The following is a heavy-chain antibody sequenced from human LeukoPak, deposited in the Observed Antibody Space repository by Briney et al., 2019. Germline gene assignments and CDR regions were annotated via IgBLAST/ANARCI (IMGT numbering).Heavy chain of an antibody. J-gene: IGHJ5*02. CDR3: ARFVAVAGTNWFDP. CDR2: IYYTRST. Sequence: SETLSLTCTVSGDSFSSFYWSWIRQPPGKGLEWIGYIYYTRSTTYNPSLKSRVSISVDTSKNQFSLRLKSVTAADTAVYYCARFVAVAGTNWFDPWGQGILVTVSS. CDR1: GDSFSSFY. V-gene: IGHV4-59*01. D-gene: IGHD6-19*01.